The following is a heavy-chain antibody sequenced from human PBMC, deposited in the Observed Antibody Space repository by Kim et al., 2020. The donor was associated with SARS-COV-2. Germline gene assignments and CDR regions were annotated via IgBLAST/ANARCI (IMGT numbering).Heavy chain of an antibody. Sequence: SETLSLTCSVSGGPISSSDYYWGWIRQPPGKGLEWIGNIYHTGSPFYNPSLSSRVTISVDRSKNQFSLRLTSVTAADTAVYYCASCHHDILTGLYYFDYWGHGTLVTVSS. V-gene: IGHV4-39*01. CDR1: GGPISSSDYY. CDR2: IYHTGSP. CDR3: ASCHHDILTGLYYFDY. D-gene: IGHD3-9*01. J-gene: IGHJ4*01.